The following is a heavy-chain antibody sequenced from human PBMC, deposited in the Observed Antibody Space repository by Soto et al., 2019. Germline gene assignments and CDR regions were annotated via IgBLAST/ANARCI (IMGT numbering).Heavy chain of an antibody. J-gene: IGHJ5*02. Sequence: QLQLQESGPGLVKPSETLSLTCTVSGGSISSSYYWGWIRQPPGKGLEWIGSIYYSGSTNYNPSLKGRVIISVDTSKNQFSLKLSSVTAADTAVYYCAGRSPEAGTNRFDPWGQGTLVTVSS. V-gene: IGHV4-39*01. CDR1: GGSISSSYY. CDR3: AGRSPEAGTNRFDP. D-gene: IGHD6-13*01. CDR2: IYYSGST.